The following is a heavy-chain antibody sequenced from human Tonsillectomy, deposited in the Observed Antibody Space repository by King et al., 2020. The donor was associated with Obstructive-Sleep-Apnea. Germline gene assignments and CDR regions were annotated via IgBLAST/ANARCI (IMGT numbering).Heavy chain of an antibody. J-gene: IGHJ5*02. D-gene: IGHD3-22*01. Sequence: VQLVESGGGVVQPGRSLRLSCAASGFTFSTYAMHWVRQAPGKGLEWVAVISYDGSNQYYADSVKGRFTISRDNSKNTLYLQMNTLRAEDTAVYFCAREFGTSGYYFIDTWGQGTLVTVSS. CDR2: ISYDGSNQ. V-gene: IGHV3-30*04. CDR3: AREFGTSGYYFIDT. CDR1: GFTFSTYA.